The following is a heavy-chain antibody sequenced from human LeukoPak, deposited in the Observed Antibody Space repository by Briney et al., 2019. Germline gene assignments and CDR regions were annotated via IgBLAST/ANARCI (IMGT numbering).Heavy chain of an antibody. CDR2: INPSGGST. CDR3: ARALYGGYYSDWFDP. CDR1: GYTFTGYY. V-gene: IGHV1-46*01. D-gene: IGHD3-22*01. Sequence: GASVKVSCKASGYTFTGYYMHWVRQAPGQGLEWMGIINPSGGSTSYAQKFQGRVTMTRDTSTNTVYMELSSLRSEDTAVYYCARALYGGYYSDWFDPWGQGTLVTVSS. J-gene: IGHJ5*02.